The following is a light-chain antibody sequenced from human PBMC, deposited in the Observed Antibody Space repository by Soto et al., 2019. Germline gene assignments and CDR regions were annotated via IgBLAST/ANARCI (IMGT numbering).Light chain of an antibody. CDR1: SRDVGGSNF. V-gene: IGLV2-14*03. J-gene: IGLJ1*01. CDR3: VSYTSSTTYV. Sequence: SVLTQPASVSDSPGQSITISCTGTSRDVGGSNFVSSYHPHPGKPPKLIIYDVANRPSGVSNRFSGSKSGSTASLIISRLQPEDEADYYCVSYTSSTTYVCGTGTKVTV. CDR2: DVA.